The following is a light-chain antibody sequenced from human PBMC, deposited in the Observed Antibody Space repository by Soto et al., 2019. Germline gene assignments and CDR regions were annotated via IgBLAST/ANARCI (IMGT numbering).Light chain of an antibody. Sequence: IHITQFPTLLSASGGDRVTIHCRASQSISSCLTWYQQKPGKAPKLLIYDASSLESGVPSRFSGSGSGTDFTLTISCLQSEDFATYYCQQYYSYPRTFGQGAKLEIK. J-gene: IGKJ1*01. CDR2: DAS. V-gene: IGKV1-5*01. CDR3: QQYYSYPRT. CDR1: QSISSC.